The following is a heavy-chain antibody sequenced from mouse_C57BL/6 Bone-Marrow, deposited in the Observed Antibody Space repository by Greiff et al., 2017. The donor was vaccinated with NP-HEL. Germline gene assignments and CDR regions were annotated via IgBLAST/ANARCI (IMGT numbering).Heavy chain of an antibody. V-gene: IGHV1-47*01. Sequence: VKLMESGAELVKPGASVKMSCKASGYTFTTYPIEWMKQNHGKSLEWIGNFHPYNDDTKYNEKFKGKATLTVEKSSSTVYLELSRLTSDDSAVYYCARSYYGSSDPNWYFDVWGTGTTVTVSS. CDR3: ARSYYGSSDPNWYFDV. D-gene: IGHD1-1*01. J-gene: IGHJ1*03. CDR2: FHPYNDDT. CDR1: GYTFTTYP.